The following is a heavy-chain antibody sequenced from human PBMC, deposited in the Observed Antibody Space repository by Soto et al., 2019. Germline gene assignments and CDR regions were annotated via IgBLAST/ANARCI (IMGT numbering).Heavy chain of an antibody. V-gene: IGHV4-59*08. CDR1: GGSISSYY. Sequence: SETLSLTCTVSGGSISSYYWSWIRQPPGKGLEWIGYIYYSGSTNYNPSLKSRVTISVDTSKIHFSLKLSSVTAADTAVYYCARRRYSGYDFYYGMDVWGQGTTVTVSS. CDR3: ARRRYSGYDFYYGMDV. D-gene: IGHD5-12*01. J-gene: IGHJ6*02. CDR2: IYYSGST.